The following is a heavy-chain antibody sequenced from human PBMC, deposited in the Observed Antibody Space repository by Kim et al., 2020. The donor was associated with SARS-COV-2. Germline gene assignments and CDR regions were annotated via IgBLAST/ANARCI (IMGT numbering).Heavy chain of an antibody. Sequence: ASVKVSCKASGYTFTSYYMHWVRQAPGQGLEWMGIINPSGGSTSYAQKFQGRVTMTRDTSTSTVYMELSSLRSEDTAVYYCARDLHPGYSYGHDAFDIWGQGTMVTVSS. D-gene: IGHD5-18*01. CDR2: INPSGGST. V-gene: IGHV1-46*01. J-gene: IGHJ3*02. CDR3: ARDLHPGYSYGHDAFDI. CDR1: GYTFTSYY.